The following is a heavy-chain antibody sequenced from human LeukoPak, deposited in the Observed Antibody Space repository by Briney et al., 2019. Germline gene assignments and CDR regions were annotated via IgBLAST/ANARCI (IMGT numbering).Heavy chain of an antibody. V-gene: IGHV1-69*02. CDR3: ARHMVRGVIIGWFDP. CDR1: GYSFTSYW. D-gene: IGHD3-10*01. J-gene: IGHJ5*02. CDR2: IIPILGIA. Sequence: KISCKGSGYSFTSYWIGWVRQAPGQGLEWMGRIIPILGIANYAQKFQGRVTITADKPTSTAYMELSSLRSEDTAVYYCARHMVRGVIIGWFDPWGQGTLVTVSS.